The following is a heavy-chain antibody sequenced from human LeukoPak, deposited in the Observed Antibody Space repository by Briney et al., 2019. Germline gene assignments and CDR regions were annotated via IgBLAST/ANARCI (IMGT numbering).Heavy chain of an antibody. CDR3: ARTNAWHPGDY. V-gene: IGHV3-7*01. D-gene: IGHD2-2*01. CDR2: INQDGSIR. Sequence: GGSLRLSCAASGFMFSSYWMTWVRQAPGKGLEWVANINQDGSIRYYVGSVQVRFTISRDNAKNSLYLQMYSLRAEDTAVYYCARTNAWHPGDYWGQGTLVTVSS. J-gene: IGHJ4*02. CDR1: GFMFSSYW.